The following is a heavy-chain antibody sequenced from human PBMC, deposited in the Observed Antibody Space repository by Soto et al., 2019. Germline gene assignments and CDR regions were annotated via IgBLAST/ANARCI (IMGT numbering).Heavy chain of an antibody. D-gene: IGHD2-15*01. CDR3: SGCSGGACHQTYGMDV. V-gene: IGHV3-21*01. CDR2: ISPSTSHI. J-gene: IGHJ6*02. Sequence: EVHLVESGGGLVKPGGSLRLSCAVSGFTFSSCTMNWVRQAPGKGLEWVSSISPSTSHIYYADSVKGRFTISRDNAENSLFLQMNSLRAEDTAVYYCSGCSGGACHQTYGMDVWGQGTTVTVSS. CDR1: GFTFSSCT.